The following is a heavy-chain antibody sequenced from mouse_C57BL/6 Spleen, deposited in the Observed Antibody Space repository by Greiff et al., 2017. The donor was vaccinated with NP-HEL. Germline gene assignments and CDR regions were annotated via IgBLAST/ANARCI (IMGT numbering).Heavy chain of an antibody. V-gene: IGHV1-22*01. CDR1: GYTFTDYN. CDR3: ARSRVLDSSLDY. J-gene: IGHJ4*01. D-gene: IGHD1-1*01. CDR2: INPNNGGT. Sequence: EVQRVESGPELVKPGASVKMSCKASGYTFTDYNMHWVKQSHGKSLEWIGYINPNNGGTSYNQKFKGKATLTVNKSSSTAYMELRSLTSEDSAVYYCARSRVLDSSLDYWGQGTSVTVSS.